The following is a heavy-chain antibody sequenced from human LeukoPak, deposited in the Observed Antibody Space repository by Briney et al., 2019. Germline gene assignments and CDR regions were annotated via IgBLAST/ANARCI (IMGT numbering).Heavy chain of an antibody. J-gene: IGHJ4*02. CDR2: IYSVGST. Sequence: PGGSLRLSCAASGFTVSSNYMSWVRQAPGKGLEWVSVIYSVGSTYYADSVKGRFTISRDNSKNTLYLQMNSLRAEHTAVYYCAGDHYADYVDYWGQGTLVTVSS. CDR1: GFTVSSNY. D-gene: IGHD4-17*01. CDR3: AGDHYADYVDY. V-gene: IGHV3-53*01.